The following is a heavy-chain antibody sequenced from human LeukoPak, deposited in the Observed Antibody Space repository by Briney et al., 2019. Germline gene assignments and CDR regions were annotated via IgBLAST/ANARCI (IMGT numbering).Heavy chain of an antibody. CDR3: AKAAHLSGSYYPQYYYYYYMDV. D-gene: IGHD3-10*01. Sequence: GGSLRLSCTVSGSTVSRSSMSWVRQAPGKGLEWVSFIYSDNTHYSDSVKGRFTISRDNSKNTLYLQMNSLRAEDTAVYYCAKAAHLSGSYYPQYYYYYYMDVWGKGTTVTISS. CDR2: IYSDNT. CDR1: GSTVSRSS. J-gene: IGHJ6*03. V-gene: IGHV3-53*01.